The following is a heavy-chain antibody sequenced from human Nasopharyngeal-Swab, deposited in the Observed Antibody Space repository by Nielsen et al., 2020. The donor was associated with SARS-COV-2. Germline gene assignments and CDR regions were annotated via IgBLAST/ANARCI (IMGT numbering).Heavy chain of an antibody. D-gene: IGHD3-16*01. Sequence: GASLKISCAASGFIFSHFGIHWVRQAPGKGLEYLSSISGNGDRTDYVESVKGSFTISRDDSKNTMYLQMDNLRIEDTDVYFCERFSGGSLKNSFDLWGQGTRVTVSS. CDR3: ERFSGGSLKNSFDL. V-gene: IGHV3-64*02. J-gene: IGHJ3*01. CDR2: ISGNGDRT. CDR1: GFIFSHFG.